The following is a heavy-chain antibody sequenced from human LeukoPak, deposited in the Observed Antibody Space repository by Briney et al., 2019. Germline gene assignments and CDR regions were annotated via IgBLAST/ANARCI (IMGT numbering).Heavy chain of an antibody. CDR2: NSGSGGST. CDR1: GFTFSSYA. J-gene: IGHJ4*02. Sequence: GGSLRLSCAASGFTFSSYAMSWVRQAPGKGLEWVSANSGSGGSTYYADSVKGRFTISRDNSKNTLYLQMNSLRAEDTAVYYCAKASGGYSYGPVDYWGQGTLVTVSS. D-gene: IGHD5-18*01. V-gene: IGHV3-23*01. CDR3: AKASGGYSYGPVDY.